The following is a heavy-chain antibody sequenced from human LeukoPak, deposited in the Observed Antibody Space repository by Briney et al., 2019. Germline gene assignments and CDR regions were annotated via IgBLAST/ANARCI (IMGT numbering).Heavy chain of an antibody. CDR3: AREPGGSYSYMDV. Sequence: ASVKVSCKASGYTFTSYYMHWVRQAPGQGLEWMGIIDPSGGSTSYAQKFQGRVTMTRDMSTSTVYMELSSLRSEDTAVYYCAREPGGSYSYMDVWGKGTTVTVSS. CDR2: IDPSGGST. V-gene: IGHV1-46*01. J-gene: IGHJ6*03. CDR1: GYTFTSYY. D-gene: IGHD1-26*01.